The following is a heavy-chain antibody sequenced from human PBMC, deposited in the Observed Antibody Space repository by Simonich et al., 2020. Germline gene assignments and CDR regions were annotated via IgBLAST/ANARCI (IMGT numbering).Heavy chain of an antibody. CDR3: ARWAYSSSYFDY. Sequence: QLQLQESGPGLVKPSETLSLTCTVSGGSISSSSYYWGWIRQPPGKGREWIGRIYYSGSTYYNPSLKSRVTISVDTSKNQFSLKLSSVTAADTAVYYCARWAYSSSYFDYWGQGTLVTVSS. J-gene: IGHJ4*02. CDR1: GGSISSSSYY. V-gene: IGHV4-39*01. D-gene: IGHD6-6*01. CDR2: IYYSGST.